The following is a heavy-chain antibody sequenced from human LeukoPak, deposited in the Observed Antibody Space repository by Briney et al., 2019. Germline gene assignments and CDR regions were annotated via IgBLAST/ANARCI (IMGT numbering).Heavy chain of an antibody. CDR3: ARRGGPPDYYYMDV. J-gene: IGHJ6*03. CDR2: MNPNSGNT. V-gene: IGHV1-8*01. D-gene: IGHD3-16*01. Sequence: ASVKVSCKASGYTFTSYDINWVRQATGQGLEWMGWMNPNSGNTGYAQKFQGRVTMTRNTSISTAYMELSSLRSEDTAVYYCARRGGPPDYYYMDVWGKGTTVTVSS. CDR1: GYTFTSYD.